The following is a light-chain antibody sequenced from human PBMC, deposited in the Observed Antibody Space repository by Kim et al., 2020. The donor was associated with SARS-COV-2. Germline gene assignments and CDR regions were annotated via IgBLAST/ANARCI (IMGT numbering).Light chain of an antibody. V-gene: IGLV2-23*01. CDR2: EGS. Sequence: GQSITISCTGTSSDVGSYALVSWYQQHPGKAPQLMIYEGSKRPSGVSNRFSGSKSGNTASLTISGLQAEDEADYYCCSYAGSSTYVFGSGTKVTVL. CDR3: CSYAGSSTYV. J-gene: IGLJ1*01. CDR1: SSDVGSYAL.